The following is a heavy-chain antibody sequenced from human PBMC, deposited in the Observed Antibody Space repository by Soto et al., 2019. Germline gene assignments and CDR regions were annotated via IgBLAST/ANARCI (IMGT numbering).Heavy chain of an antibody. J-gene: IGHJ5*02. CDR1: GFTFSSYS. V-gene: IGHV3-21*01. CDR3: ARGPRDYVWGSYPFGP. CDR2: ISSSSSYI. Sequence: PGGSLSLSCAASGFTFSSYSMNWVRQAPGKGLEWVSSISSSSSYIYYADSVKGRFTISRDNAKNSLYLQMNSLRAEDTAVYYCARGPRDYVWGSYPFGPWGQGTLVTVSS. D-gene: IGHD3-16*02.